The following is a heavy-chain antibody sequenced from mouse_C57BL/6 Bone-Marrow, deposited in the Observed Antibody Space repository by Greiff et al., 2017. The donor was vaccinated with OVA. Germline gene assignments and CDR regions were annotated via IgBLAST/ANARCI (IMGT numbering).Heavy chain of an antibody. CDR2: IWGDGGT. D-gene: IGHD4-1*02. CDR1: GFSLTSYG. CDR3: AATGTPWYFDV. J-gene: IGHJ1*03. V-gene: IGHV2-3*01. Sequence: VQGVESGPGLVAPSQSLSITCTVSGFSLTSYGVSWVRQPPGKGLEWLGVIWGDGGTNNHSALISRLSISKDNSKSQVFLKLNSLQTDDTATYYCAATGTPWYFDVWGTGTTVTVSS.